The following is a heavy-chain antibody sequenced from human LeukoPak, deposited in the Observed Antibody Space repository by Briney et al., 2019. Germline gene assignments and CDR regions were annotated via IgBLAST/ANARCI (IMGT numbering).Heavy chain of an antibody. J-gene: IGHJ5*02. D-gene: IGHD2-2*01. CDR2: IYYSGST. CDR3: AAKPVVPAAQGHYFDP. CDR1: GASISRHY. V-gene: IGHV4-59*11. Sequence: PSETLSLTCTVSGASISRHYWSWIRQPPGKGLEWIGYIYYSGSTNYNPSLKSRVTMSVDTSKNQLSLNLSSATAADTAVYYCAAKPVVPAAQGHYFDPWGQGTLVTVSS.